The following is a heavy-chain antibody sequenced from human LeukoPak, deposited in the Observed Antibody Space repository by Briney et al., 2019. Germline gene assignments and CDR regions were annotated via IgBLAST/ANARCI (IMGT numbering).Heavy chain of an antibody. V-gene: IGHV4-34*01. J-gene: IGHJ4*02. CDR1: GGSFSGYY. Sequence: SETLSLTCAVYGGSFSGYYWSWIRQPPGKGLEWIGEINHSGSTNYNPSLKSRVTISVDTSKNQFSLKLSSVTAADTAVYYCARSSTEGSYSDYWGQGTLVTVSS. D-gene: IGHD1-14*01. CDR3: ARSSTEGSYSDY. CDR2: INHSGST.